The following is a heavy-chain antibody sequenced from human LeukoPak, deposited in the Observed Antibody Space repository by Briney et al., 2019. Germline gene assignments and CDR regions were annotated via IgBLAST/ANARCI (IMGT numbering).Heavy chain of an antibody. D-gene: IGHD1-26*01. CDR2: INHSGST. V-gene: IGHV4-34*01. Sequence: GSLRLSCAASGFTFSDYYWSWIRQPPGKGLEWIGEINHSGSTNYNPSLKSRVTISVDTSKNQFSLKLSSVTAADTAVYYCARRSGSYGRLYYFDYWGQGTLVTVSS. CDR3: ARRSGSYGRLYYFDY. J-gene: IGHJ4*02. CDR1: GFTFSDYY.